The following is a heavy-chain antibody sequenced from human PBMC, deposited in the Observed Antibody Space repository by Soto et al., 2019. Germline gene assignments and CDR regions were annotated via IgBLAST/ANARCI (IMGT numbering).Heavy chain of an antibody. Sequence: PSQTLSLTCAISGDSVSSNSAAWNWIRQSPSRGLEWLGRTYYRSKWYNDYAVSVKSRITINPDTSKNQFSLQLNSVTPEDTAVYFCARGYEQLGGRWMDDWGQGTLVTVSS. CDR3: ARGYEQLGGRWMDD. CDR2: TYYRSKWYN. D-gene: IGHD1-1*01. V-gene: IGHV6-1*01. J-gene: IGHJ4*02. CDR1: GDSVSSNSAA.